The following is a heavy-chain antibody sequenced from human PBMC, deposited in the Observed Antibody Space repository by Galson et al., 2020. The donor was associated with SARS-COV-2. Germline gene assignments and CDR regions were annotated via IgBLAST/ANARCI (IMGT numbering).Heavy chain of an antibody. V-gene: IGHV1-18*04. CDR2: ISAYNGNT. D-gene: IGHD3-3*01. J-gene: IGHJ5*02. Sequence: ASVKVSCKASGYTFTSYGISWVRQAPGQGLEWMGWISAYNGNTNYAQKLQGRVTMTTDTSTSTAYMELRSLRSDDTAVYYCARASPGGYDFWSGSEIYNWFDPWGQGTLVTVSS. CDR1: GYTFTSYG. CDR3: ARASPGGYDFWSGSEIYNWFDP.